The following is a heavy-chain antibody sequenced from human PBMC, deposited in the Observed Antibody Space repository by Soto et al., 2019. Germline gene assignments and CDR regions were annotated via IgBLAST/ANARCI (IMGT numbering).Heavy chain of an antibody. D-gene: IGHD3-22*01. CDR1: GFTVSGNY. Sequence: GGSLRLSCAVSGFTVSGNYMNWVRQAPGKGLEWVSVIYSGGSTVYADSVEGRFTISRDNSKNTLFLQMNSLRAEDTAVYYCAGGAPVSPGIFDYWAQGTLVTVSS. J-gene: IGHJ4*02. CDR2: IYSGGST. V-gene: IGHV3-53*01. CDR3: AGGAPVSPGIFDY.